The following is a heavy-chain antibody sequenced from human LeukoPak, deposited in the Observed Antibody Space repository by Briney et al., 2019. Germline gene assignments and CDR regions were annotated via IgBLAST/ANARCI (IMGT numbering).Heavy chain of an antibody. Sequence: GGSLRLSCAASGFTFSSYWMHWVRQAPGKGLVWVSRINSDGSSTSYADSVKGRFTISRDNSKNTLYLQVNSLRAEDTAVYYCARDPDSSGYYQYYFDYWGQGTLVTVSS. J-gene: IGHJ4*02. CDR2: INSDGSST. D-gene: IGHD3-22*01. CDR1: GFTFSSYW. V-gene: IGHV3-74*01. CDR3: ARDPDSSGYYQYYFDY.